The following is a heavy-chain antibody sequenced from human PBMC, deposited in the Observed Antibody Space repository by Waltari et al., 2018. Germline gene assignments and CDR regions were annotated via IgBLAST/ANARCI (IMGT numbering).Heavy chain of an antibody. J-gene: IGHJ3*01. CDR3: AKDPPGSYYEGFDE. Sequence: EANLAESGGGLVQPGGSLRLSCTASGFRFSLYGRSWVRQAPGKGLEGVSAISGSGADTFYADSVKDRFVISRDNSKNTVFLEMNSLRAEDTALYYCAKDPPGSYYEGFDEWGQGTMVTVSS. V-gene: IGHV3-23*04. CDR2: ISGSGADT. CDR1: GFRFSLYG. D-gene: IGHD1-26*01.